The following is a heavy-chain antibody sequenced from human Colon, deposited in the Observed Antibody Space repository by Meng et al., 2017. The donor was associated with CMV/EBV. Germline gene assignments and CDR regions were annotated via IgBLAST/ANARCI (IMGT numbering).Heavy chain of an antibody. Sequence: QVQLVQSGAEGKKPGASVKVSCKPSGYTFTGYYMHWVRQAPGQGLEWMGRINPNSGGTNYAQKFQGRVTVTRDTSISTAYMELSRLRSDDTAIYYCAREVEGSGSRYIDYWGQGTLVTVSS. CDR3: AREVEGSGSRYIDY. CDR1: GYTFTGYY. V-gene: IGHV1-2*06. D-gene: IGHD6-25*01. CDR2: INPNSGGT. J-gene: IGHJ4*02.